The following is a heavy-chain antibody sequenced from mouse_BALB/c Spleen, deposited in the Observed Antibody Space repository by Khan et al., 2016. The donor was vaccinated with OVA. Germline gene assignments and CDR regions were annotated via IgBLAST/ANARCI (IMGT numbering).Heavy chain of an antibody. CDR3: ARSEYDYFAY. V-gene: IGHV1-80*01. CDR2: IYPGDGNT. J-gene: IGHJ3*01. CDR1: GYAFSNYL. Sequence: VELVESGAELVRPGSSVKISCKASGYAFSNYLMNWVKQGPGQGLEWIGQIYPGDGNTNYNGKFKDKATLTADKSSSTAYMQLSSLTSEDSVVYFCARSEYDYFAYWGQGTLVTVSA. D-gene: IGHD2-14*01.